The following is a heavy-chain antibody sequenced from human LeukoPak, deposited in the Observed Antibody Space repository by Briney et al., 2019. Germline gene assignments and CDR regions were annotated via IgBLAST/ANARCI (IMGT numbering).Heavy chain of an antibody. CDR2: IYYSGTT. J-gene: IGHJ6*02. CDR1: GGSISSADYY. CDR3: ARGPSLWAVGYYYYGMDV. Sequence: SETLSLTCTVSGGSISSADYYWSWIRQPPGKGLEWIGYIYYSGTTYYNPSLQSRVTISLDTSKNQFSLKLSSVTAADTAVYYCARGPSLWAVGYYYYGMDVWGQGTTVTVSS. V-gene: IGHV4-30-4*01. D-gene: IGHD1-26*01.